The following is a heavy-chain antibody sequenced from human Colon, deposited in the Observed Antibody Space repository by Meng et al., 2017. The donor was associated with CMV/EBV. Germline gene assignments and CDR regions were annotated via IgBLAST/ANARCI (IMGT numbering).Heavy chain of an antibody. Sequence: GSLRLSCSVSGGSISSGGYYWGWIRQSPAKGLEWIGSIYYSGTTYYNPSLKSRVTISVDTSKNNFSLKLNSLTAADTAVYYCARESHQFDGTGYYSWGRGTLVTVSS. CDR2: IYYSGTT. CDR1: GGSISSGGYY. CDR3: ARESHQFDGTGYYS. V-gene: IGHV4-39*07. D-gene: IGHD3-22*01. J-gene: IGHJ4*02.